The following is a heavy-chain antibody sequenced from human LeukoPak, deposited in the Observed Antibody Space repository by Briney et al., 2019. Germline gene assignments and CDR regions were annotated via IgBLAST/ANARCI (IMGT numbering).Heavy chain of an antibody. CDR1: GFTFSDYS. D-gene: IGHD2-8*01. CDR2: INWNGGST. Sequence: SGGSLRLSCAASGFTFSDYSMNWVRQAPGKGLEWVSGINWNGGSTGYADSVKGRFTISRDNAKNSLYLQMNSLRAEDTALYYCARLKLMVAPDYWGQGTLVTVSS. J-gene: IGHJ4*02. V-gene: IGHV3-20*04. CDR3: ARLKLMVAPDY.